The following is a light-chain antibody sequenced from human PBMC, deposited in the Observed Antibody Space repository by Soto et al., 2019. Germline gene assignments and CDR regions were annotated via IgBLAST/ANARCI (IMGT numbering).Light chain of an antibody. CDR1: QSISSW. J-gene: IGKJ1*01. V-gene: IGKV1-5*03. Sequence: DIQMTQSPSTLSASVGDRVTITCRASQSISSWLAWYQQKPGKAPKLLIYKASSLESGVPSRFSGSGSGTEFPLTISSLQPDYFANYYWQQYNSYSWTFGQGTKLEIK. CDR3: QQYNSYSWT. CDR2: KAS.